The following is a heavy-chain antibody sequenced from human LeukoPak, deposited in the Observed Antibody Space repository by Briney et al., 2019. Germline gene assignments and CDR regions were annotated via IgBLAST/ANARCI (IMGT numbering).Heavy chain of an antibody. CDR2: IYYSGST. D-gene: IGHD3-3*01. Sequence: SETLSLTCTVSGGSIIRTTYSWGWIRQPPGRGLEWIGSIYYSGSTYYNPSLKSRGTISVDTSKNQFSLKLSSVTAADTAVYYCARTNFWSGYLNWFDPWGQGTLVTVSS. CDR1: GGSIIRTTYS. J-gene: IGHJ5*02. CDR3: ARTNFWSGYLNWFDP. V-gene: IGHV4-39*01.